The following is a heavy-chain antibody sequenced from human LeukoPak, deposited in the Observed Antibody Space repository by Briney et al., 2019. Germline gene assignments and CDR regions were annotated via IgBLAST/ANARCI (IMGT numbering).Heavy chain of an antibody. CDR2: INPSGGST. CDR1: GGTFSSYA. D-gene: IGHD3-16*02. Sequence: ASVKVSCKASGGTFSSYAISWVRQAPGQGLEWMGIINPSGGSTTYAQKFQGRVTMTRDTSTSTVYVELSSLRSEDTAVYYCARAEAAFGGVIDPFDYWGQGTLVTVSS. CDR3: ARAEAAFGGVIDPFDY. J-gene: IGHJ4*02. V-gene: IGHV1-46*01.